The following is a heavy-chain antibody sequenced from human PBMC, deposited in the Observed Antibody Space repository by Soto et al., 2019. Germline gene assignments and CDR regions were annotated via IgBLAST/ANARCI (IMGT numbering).Heavy chain of an antibody. J-gene: IGHJ3*02. V-gene: IGHV1-69*06. CDR3: ASPYTSSCAFDI. Sequence: QVQLVQSGAEVKKPGASVKVSCKASGGTVSIYGSSWVRQAPGQGLEWMGGTIPIFGTPNYAQKFQGRVTITADKSTSTAYMELSSLRSEDTAVYYCASPYTSSCAFDIWGQGTVVTVSS. CDR2: TIPIFGTP. D-gene: IGHD6-6*01. CDR1: GGTVSIYG.